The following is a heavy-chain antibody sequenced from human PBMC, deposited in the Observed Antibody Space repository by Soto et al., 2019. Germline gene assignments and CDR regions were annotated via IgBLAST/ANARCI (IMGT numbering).Heavy chain of an antibody. D-gene: IGHD3-10*01. Sequence: SETLSLTCTVSGGSISSYYWSWIRQPPGKGLEWIGYIYYTGTTNYNPSLKSRVTISVDTSKNQFSLKLNSVTAADTAVYYCARDLAYGSGSNWGQGTLVTVSS. CDR3: ARDLAYGSGSN. V-gene: IGHV4-59*12. CDR1: GGSISSYY. CDR2: IYYTGTT. J-gene: IGHJ4*02.